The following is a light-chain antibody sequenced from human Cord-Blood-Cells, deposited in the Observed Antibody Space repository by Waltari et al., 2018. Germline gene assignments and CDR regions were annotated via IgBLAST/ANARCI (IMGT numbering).Light chain of an antibody. CDR3: QQSYSTPQT. V-gene: IGKV1-39*01. J-gene: IGKJ4*01. Sequence: DIQMTQSPSSLSASVGDRGTITCRASQSISSYLNWYQQKPGKAPKLLIYAASSLQSGVPSRCSGSGSGTAFTLTIRSLQPEDFATYYCQQSYSTPQTFGGGTKVEIK. CDR2: AAS. CDR1: QSISSY.